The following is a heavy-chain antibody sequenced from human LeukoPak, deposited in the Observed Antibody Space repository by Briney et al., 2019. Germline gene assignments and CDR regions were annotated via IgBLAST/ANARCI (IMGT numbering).Heavy chain of an antibody. CDR3: AAVSIAAAGNT. D-gene: IGHD6-13*01. V-gene: IGHV1-58*01. J-gene: IGHJ4*02. Sequence: SVKVSCKASRFTFTSSAVQWVRQARGQRLEWIGWIVVGSGNTNYAQKFQERVTITRDMSTSTAYMELSSLRSEDTAVYYCAAVSIAAAGNTWGQGTLVTVSS. CDR2: IVVGSGNT. CDR1: RFTFTSSA.